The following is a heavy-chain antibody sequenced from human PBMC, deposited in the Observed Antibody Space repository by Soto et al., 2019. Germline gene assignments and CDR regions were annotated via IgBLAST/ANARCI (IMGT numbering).Heavy chain of an antibody. Sequence: GGSLRLSCAASGFTFGAYTMSWVRQGPGKGLEWVSGINWNGGSTVYADSVKGRFTISRDNAKNSLYLQMNSLRAEDTALYYCARVLSSGNSDPFDYWGQGTLVTVSS. CDR3: ARVLSSGNSDPFDY. CDR1: GFTFGAYT. CDR2: INWNGGST. D-gene: IGHD3-22*01. V-gene: IGHV3-20*04. J-gene: IGHJ4*02.